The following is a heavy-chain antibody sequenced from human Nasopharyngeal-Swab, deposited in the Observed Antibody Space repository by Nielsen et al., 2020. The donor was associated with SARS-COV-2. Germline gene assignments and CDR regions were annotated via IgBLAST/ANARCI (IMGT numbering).Heavy chain of an antibody. CDR1: GFTFSTYA. CDR2: ISSSSSYI. J-gene: IGHJ4*02. CDR3: AREYSSSSFDY. D-gene: IGHD6-6*01. V-gene: IGHV3-21*01. Sequence: GESLKISCAASGFTFSTYAMTWVRQAPGKGLEWVSSISSSSSYIYYADSVKGRFTISRDNAKNSLYLQMNSLRAEDTAVYYCAREYSSSSFDYWGQGTLVTVSS.